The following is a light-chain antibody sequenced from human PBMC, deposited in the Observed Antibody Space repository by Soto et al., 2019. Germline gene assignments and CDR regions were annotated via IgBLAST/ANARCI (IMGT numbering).Light chain of an antibody. Sequence: QSVLNQPASVSGSPGQSITISCTGTSSDVGGYNLVSWYQHRPGKAPKLIIYEGSKRPSGVSNRFSDSKSGSTASLTISGLQAEDEADYYCSSYTSSTTRVVFGGGTQLTVL. CDR2: EGS. J-gene: IGLJ2*01. CDR3: SSYTSSTTRVV. V-gene: IGLV2-14*02. CDR1: SSDVGGYNL.